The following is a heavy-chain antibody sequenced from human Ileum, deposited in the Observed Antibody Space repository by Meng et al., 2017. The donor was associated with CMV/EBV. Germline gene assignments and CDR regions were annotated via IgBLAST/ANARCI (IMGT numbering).Heavy chain of an antibody. CDR3: ARTYQLPARGYHFDS. CDR2: IIPILGIT. J-gene: IGHJ4*02. V-gene: IGHV1-69*10. D-gene: IGHD2-2*01. Sequence: SGGTFSSYPISWVRQAPGQGLEWMGGIIPILGITNYAQKLQGRVTFTADKSTSTAYMELSSLRSEDTAVYYCARTYQLPARGYHFDSWGQGTLVTVSS. CDR1: GGTFSSYP.